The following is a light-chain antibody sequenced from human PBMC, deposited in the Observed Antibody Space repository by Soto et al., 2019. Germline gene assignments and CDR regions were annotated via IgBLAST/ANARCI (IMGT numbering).Light chain of an antibody. Sequence: IQLTQSPSSLSASVGDRVTITCRASQDIAIYLAWYQQKPGEAPKLLIYAESTLYGGVPSRFSGSGSGTYFSVTRNSLQAEDFATYYCQQLNNYPSSTLGGGTKVDIK. J-gene: IGKJ4*01. CDR2: AES. V-gene: IGKV1-9*01. CDR1: QDIAIY. CDR3: QQLNNYPSST.